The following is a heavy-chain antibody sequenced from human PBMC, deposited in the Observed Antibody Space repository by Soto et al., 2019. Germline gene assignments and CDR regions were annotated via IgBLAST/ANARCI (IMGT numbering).Heavy chain of an antibody. D-gene: IGHD6-6*01. CDR2: SSSSSSYI. J-gene: IGHJ6*02. CDR1: GFTFSSYS. V-gene: IGHV3-21*01. Sequence: PGGSLRLSCAASGFTFSSYSMNWVRQAPGKGLEWVSSSSSSSSYIYYADSVKGRFTISRDNAKNSLYLQMNSLRAEDTAVYYCARDYQSSSRPGMDVWGQGTTVTVSS. CDR3: ARDYQSSSRPGMDV.